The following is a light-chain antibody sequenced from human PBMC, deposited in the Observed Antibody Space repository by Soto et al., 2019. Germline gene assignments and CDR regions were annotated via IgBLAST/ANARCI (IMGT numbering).Light chain of an antibody. CDR1: QSVTTSY. CDR3: HQYGNSTQT. J-gene: IGKJ1*01. CDR2: GTS. Sequence: EIVFTQSPGTLSLSPGERATLSCRTSQSVTTSYLAWYQQKPGQAPRLLIYGTSNRETGIPDRFSGSGAATECTRTISRLEPEDFAVYYCHQYGNSTQTFGQGTKVDIK. V-gene: IGKV3-20*01.